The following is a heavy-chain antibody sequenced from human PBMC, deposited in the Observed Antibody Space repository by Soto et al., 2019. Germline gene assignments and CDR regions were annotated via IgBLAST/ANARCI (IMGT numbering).Heavy chain of an antibody. CDR1: GFTFSSYG. CDR3: ARDRQFWGGSYVVFAYKYGMDV. V-gene: IGHV3-33*01. J-gene: IGHJ6*02. CDR2: VWYDGSNQ. D-gene: IGHD3-3*02. Sequence: QVQLVESGGGVVQPGGSLRLSCAASGFTFSSYGMHWVRQAPGKGLQWVALVWYDGSNQYYADSVKGRFTISRDNSKNTLHLQLRSRGAEDTAVYFCARDRQFWGGSYVVFAYKYGMDVWGQGTTVTVSS.